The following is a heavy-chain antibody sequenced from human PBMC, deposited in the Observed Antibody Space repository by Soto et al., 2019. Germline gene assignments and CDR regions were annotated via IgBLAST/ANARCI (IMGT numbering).Heavy chain of an antibody. CDR2: ISYDGSNK. D-gene: IGHD3-10*01. J-gene: IGHJ6*02. CDR1: GFTFSTYA. V-gene: IGHV3-30-3*01. Sequence: QVQLVESGGGVVQPGRSLRLSCAASGFTFSTYAMHWVRQAPGKGLQWVAYISYDGSNKYYADPVKGRFTISRDNSKKKLYMQMNSLRAEDTDVYYCASGDTRGHYYYYGMDVWGQGTTVTVSS. CDR3: ASGDTRGHYYYYGMDV.